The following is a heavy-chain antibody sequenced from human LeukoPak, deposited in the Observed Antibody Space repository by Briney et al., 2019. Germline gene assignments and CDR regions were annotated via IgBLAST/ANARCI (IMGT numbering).Heavy chain of an antibody. Sequence: PSETLSLTCAVYGGSFSGYYWSWIRQPPGKGLEWIGEINHSGSTNYNPSLKSRVTISVDTSKNQFSLKLSSVTAADTAVYYCARNPVIRFLQGYYYYGMDVWGQGTTVTVSS. CDR2: INHSGST. CDR1: GGSFSGYY. J-gene: IGHJ6*02. CDR3: ARNPVIRFLQGYYYYGMDV. D-gene: IGHD3-3*01. V-gene: IGHV4-34*01.